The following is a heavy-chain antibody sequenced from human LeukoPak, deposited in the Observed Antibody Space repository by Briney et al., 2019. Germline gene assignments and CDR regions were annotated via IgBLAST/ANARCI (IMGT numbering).Heavy chain of an antibody. CDR2: INPSGGST. D-gene: IGHD5-24*01. Sequence: ASVTVSFKASGYTFTSYYMHWVRQAPGQGLEWMGIINPSGGSTSYAQKFQGRVTMTRDMSTSTVYMELSSVRSEDTAVYYCARVRRYNWFDPWGQGTLVTVSS. CDR3: ARVRRYNWFDP. CDR1: GYTFTSYY. J-gene: IGHJ5*02. V-gene: IGHV1-46*01.